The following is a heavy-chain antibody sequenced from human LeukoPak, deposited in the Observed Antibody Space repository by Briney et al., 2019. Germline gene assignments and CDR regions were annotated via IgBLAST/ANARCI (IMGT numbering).Heavy chain of an antibody. CDR1: GGSFSGYY. Sequence: SETLSLTCAVYGGSFSGYYWSWLRQPPGKGLEWIGEINDSGSTNYNPSLKSRVTVSLDTSKNQFSLKLSSVTATDTAVYYCARQLYSSGSYYAPMDVWGKGTTVTISS. V-gene: IGHV4-34*01. CDR3: ARQLYSSGSYYAPMDV. CDR2: INDSGST. D-gene: IGHD3-10*01. J-gene: IGHJ6*03.